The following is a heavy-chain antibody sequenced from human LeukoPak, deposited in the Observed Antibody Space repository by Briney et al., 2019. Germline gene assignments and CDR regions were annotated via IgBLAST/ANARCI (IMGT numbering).Heavy chain of an antibody. CDR3: ARASGYSSSWYSL. CDR1: GLTFSNFW. Sequence: GGSLRLSCAASGLTFSNFWMHWVRQAPEMGLVWVSRINTDGSRTNSVKGRFTISRDNAKNTLYLQMNSLRAEDTAVYYCARASGYSSSWYSLWGQGTLVTVSS. J-gene: IGHJ4*02. V-gene: IGHV3-74*01. D-gene: IGHD6-13*01. CDR2: INTDGSRT.